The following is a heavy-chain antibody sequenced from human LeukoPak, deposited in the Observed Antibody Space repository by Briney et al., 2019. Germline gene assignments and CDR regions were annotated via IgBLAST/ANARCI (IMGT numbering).Heavy chain of an antibody. J-gene: IGHJ2*01. CDR1: GGSISDYY. Sequence: SETLSLTCTVSGGSISDYYWSWIRQPPGKGLEWIGYIYYSGSTNYNPSLKSRVTISIDTSNNQFSLKLSSVTAADTAVYYCARRGFSYASNRYFDLWGRGTLVTVSS. V-gene: IGHV4-59*01. D-gene: IGHD5-18*01. CDR2: IYYSGST. CDR3: ARRGFSYASNRYFDL.